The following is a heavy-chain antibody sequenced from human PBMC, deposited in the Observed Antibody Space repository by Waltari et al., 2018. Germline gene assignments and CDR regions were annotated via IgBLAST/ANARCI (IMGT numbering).Heavy chain of an antibody. J-gene: IGHJ4*02. V-gene: IGHV3-11*04. CDR3: ARVGNWWTGSYYVDY. D-gene: IGHD1-26*01. CDR1: GFTFSDSY. CDR2: ISSLSSTI. Sequence: QVQLVESGGGLVKPGGSLRLSCAASGFTFSDSYMSWIRQAPGEGLEWVSYISSLSSTIYYADSVKGRFTISRDNAKNSLYLQMDSLRAEDTAVYYCARVGNWWTGSYYVDYWGPGTLVTVSS.